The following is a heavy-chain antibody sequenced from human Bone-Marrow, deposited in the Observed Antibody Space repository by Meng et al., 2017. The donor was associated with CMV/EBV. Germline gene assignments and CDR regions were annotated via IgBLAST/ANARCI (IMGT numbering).Heavy chain of an antibody. Sequence: LRLSCAASGFAFSTYPMGWVRQATGKGLEWVSVISTSGGSIYDADAVKGRFTISRDNSKNTLYLQMNNLRAEDTAVYYCANKGGDYWGQGTLVTVSS. V-gene: IGHV3-23*01. J-gene: IGHJ4*02. CDR2: ISTSGGSI. CDR1: GFAFSTYP. CDR3: ANKGGDY.